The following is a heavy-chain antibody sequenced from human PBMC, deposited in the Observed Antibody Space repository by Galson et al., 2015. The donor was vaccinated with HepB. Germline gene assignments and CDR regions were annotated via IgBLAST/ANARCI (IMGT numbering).Heavy chain of an antibody. V-gene: IGHV1-58*01. J-gene: IGHJ3*02. Sequence: SVKVSCKASGFTFTSSAVQWVRQARGQRLEWIGWIVVGSGNTNYAQKFQERVTITRDMSTSTAYMELSSLRSEDTAVYYCAAAPIAVAGFDIWGQGTMVTVSS. CDR2: IVVGSGNT. CDR1: GFTFTSSA. CDR3: AAAPIAVAGFDI. D-gene: IGHD6-19*01.